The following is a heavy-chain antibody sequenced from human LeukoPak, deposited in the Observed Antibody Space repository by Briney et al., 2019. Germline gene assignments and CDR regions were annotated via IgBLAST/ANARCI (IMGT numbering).Heavy chain of an antibody. CDR2: IGSGCGAI. D-gene: IGHD2-21*01. J-gene: IGHJ4*02. Sequence: GGSLRLSCEASGFSFSGYSMNWVRQAPPKGPHWVSYIGSGCGAIYYADSVKGRFTISRDNAKNSLYLQMNSLRDEDTAAYFCARDSAYCFDYWGQGSLVTVSS. CDR1: GFSFSGYS. V-gene: IGHV3-48*02. CDR3: ARDSAYCFDY.